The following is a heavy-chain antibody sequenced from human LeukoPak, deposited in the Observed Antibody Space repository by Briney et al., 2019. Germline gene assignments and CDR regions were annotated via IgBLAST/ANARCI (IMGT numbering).Heavy chain of an antibody. D-gene: IGHD4-11*01. J-gene: IGHJ6*02. Sequence: PGGSLRLSCAASGFTFSSYAMSWVRQAPGKGLEWVSAISGSDYITYYADSVKGRFTISRDNSKNTLYLQMNSLRAEDTAVYYCAKEFVLDYRGRYGMDVWGQGTTVTVSS. CDR3: AKEFVLDYRGRYGMDV. CDR2: ISGSDYIT. V-gene: IGHV3-23*01. CDR1: GFTFSSYA.